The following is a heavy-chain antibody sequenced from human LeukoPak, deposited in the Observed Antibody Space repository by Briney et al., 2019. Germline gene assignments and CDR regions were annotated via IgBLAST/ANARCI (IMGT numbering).Heavy chain of an antibody. CDR3: ARRPNVVFDY. D-gene: IGHD3-16*01. J-gene: IGHJ4*02. CDR2: ISGSGFST. V-gene: IGHV3-23*01. CDR1: GFTFSNYA. Sequence: PGGSLRLSCEASGFTFSNYALSWVRQAPGKGLGWVSAISGSGFSTYYADSVEGRFTISRDNTKNTLFLQMNSLRAEDTAIYYCARRPNVVFDYWGQGNLVIVSS.